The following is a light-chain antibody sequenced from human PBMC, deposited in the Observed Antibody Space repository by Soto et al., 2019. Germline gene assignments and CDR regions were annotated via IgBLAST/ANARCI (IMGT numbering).Light chain of an antibody. CDR1: SSDVGGYNY. CDR2: EVS. CDR3: SSYTSSSTLVG. Sequence: QSALTQPASVSGSPGQSITISCTGTSSDVGGYNYVSWYQQHPGKAPKLMIYEVSNRPSGVSNRFSVSKSGNTASLTISGRQAEDEADYYCSSYTSSSTLVGFGGGTQRTVL. V-gene: IGLV2-14*01. J-gene: IGLJ2*01.